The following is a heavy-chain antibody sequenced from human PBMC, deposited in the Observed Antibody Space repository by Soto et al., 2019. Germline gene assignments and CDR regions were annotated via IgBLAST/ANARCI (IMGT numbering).Heavy chain of an antibody. V-gene: IGHV5-51*01. D-gene: IGHD5-12*01. CDR1: GYSFTSSW. CDR2: IFPGDSDT. Sequence: GESLKISCKGSGYSFTSSWLGWVRQMPGKGLEWMGIIFPGDSDTRYSPSFQGQVTISADKSISTAYLQWSSLKASGTAMYYCARNGYSSYDWPFDYWGQGTLVTVSS. CDR3: ARNGYSSYDWPFDY. J-gene: IGHJ4*02.